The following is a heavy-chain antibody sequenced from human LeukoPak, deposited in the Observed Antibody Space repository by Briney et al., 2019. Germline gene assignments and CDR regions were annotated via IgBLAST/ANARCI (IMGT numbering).Heavy chain of an antibody. CDR1: GFTFSSYA. D-gene: IGHD3-10*01. CDR3: AKAFGDLDYYYYYMDV. CDR2: ISGSGGST. Sequence: GGSLRLSCAASGFTFSSYAMSWVRQAPGKGLEWVSAISGSGGSTYYADSVKGRFTISRDNSKNTLYLQMNSLRAEDTAVYYCAKAFGDLDYYYYYMDVWGKGTTVTVSS. V-gene: IGHV3-23*01. J-gene: IGHJ6*03.